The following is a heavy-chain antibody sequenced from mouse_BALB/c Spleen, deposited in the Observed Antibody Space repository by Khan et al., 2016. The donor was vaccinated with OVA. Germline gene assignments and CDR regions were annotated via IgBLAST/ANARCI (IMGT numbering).Heavy chain of an antibody. J-gene: IGHJ1*03. Sequence: EVQLQESGPGLVKPSQTVSLTCTVTGISITSGNYRWSWIRQFPGNKLEWIGNIYYSGTVTYNPSLTSRTTITRDTSKNQIFREMNSLTAEDKATYYCARDYGSLYWFFDVWGTGTTVTVSS. CDR3: ARDYGSLYWFFDV. D-gene: IGHD1-1*01. CDR1: GISITSGNYR. V-gene: IGHV3-5*02. CDR2: IYYSGTV.